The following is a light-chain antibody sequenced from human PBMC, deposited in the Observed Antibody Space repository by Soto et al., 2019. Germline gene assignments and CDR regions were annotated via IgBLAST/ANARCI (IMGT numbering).Light chain of an antibody. CDR3: HQRSNWPLMYT. Sequence: EIVLTQSPATLSLSPGERATLSCRASQSVSSYLAWYQQKPGQAPRLLIYDTSNRATSIPARFSGSGSGTDFTLTISSLEPEDFGVYYCHQRSNWPLMYTFGQGTKLEIK. CDR2: DTS. V-gene: IGKV3-11*01. J-gene: IGKJ2*01. CDR1: QSVSSY.